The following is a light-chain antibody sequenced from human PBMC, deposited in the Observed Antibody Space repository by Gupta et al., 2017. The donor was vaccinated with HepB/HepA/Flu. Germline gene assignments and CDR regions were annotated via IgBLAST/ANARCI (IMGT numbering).Light chain of an antibody. CDR3: QQYGSSPYT. V-gene: IGKV3-20*01. CDR2: GAF. Sequence: IVLTHSPGTLSLSPGERATLSGRASQTVNSNYLAWYQQKPGQAPRLLIFGAFSRATGIPGRFSGSGSGTDFVLTISRLEPEDFAMYYCQQYGSSPYTFGQGTKLEIK. CDR1: QTVNSNY. J-gene: IGKJ2*01.